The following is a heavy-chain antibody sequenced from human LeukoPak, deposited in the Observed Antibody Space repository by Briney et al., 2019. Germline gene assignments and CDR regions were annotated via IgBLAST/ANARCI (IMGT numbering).Heavy chain of an antibody. CDR2: IYYSGST. CDR3: ARGGDYGDYRGLFDY. V-gene: IGHV4-31*03. Sequence: SETLSLTCTVSGGSISSGGYYWSWIRQHPGKGLEWIGYIYYSGSTYYNPSLKSRVTISVDTSKNQFSLKLSSVTAADTAVYYCARGGDYGDYRGLFDYWGQGTLVTVSS. D-gene: IGHD4-17*01. CDR1: GGSISSGGYY. J-gene: IGHJ4*02.